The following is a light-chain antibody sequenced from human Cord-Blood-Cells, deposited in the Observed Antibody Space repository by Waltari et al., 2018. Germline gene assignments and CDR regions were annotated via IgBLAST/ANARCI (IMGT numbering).Light chain of an antibody. CDR1: QGISSY. CDR2: AAS. V-gene: IGKV1-9*01. Sequence: DIQLTQSPSFLSASVGDRVTITCRASQGISSYLAWYQQKPGKAPKLLIYAASTLQSGVPSRFSGSGSGTEFTLTISSLQPEYFATYYCQQLNSYPYTFGQGTKLEIK. J-gene: IGKJ2*01. CDR3: QQLNSYPYT.